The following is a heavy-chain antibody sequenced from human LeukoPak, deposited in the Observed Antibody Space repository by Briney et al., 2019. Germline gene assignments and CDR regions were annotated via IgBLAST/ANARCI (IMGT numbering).Heavy chain of an antibody. V-gene: IGHV3-20*04. CDR3: ARGLRFLEWFTYYMDV. Sequence: PGGSLRLSCAASGFTFDDYGMSWVRQAPGKGLEWVSGINWNGGSTGYADSVKGRFTISRDNAKNSLYLQMNSLRAEDTALYYCARGLRFLEWFTYYMDVWGKGTTVTVSS. J-gene: IGHJ6*03. D-gene: IGHD3-3*01. CDR2: INWNGGST. CDR1: GFTFDDYG.